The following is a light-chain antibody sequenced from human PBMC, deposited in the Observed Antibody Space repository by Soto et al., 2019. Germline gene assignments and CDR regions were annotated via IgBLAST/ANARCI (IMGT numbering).Light chain of an antibody. J-gene: IGKJ1*01. Sequence: IVLTEATDTLCLCPEERAPPSCRASQSFRGLLAWYQQKPGQAPRLLIYDAYNRATGIPPRFSGSGSGTDFTLTISSLQPEDFATYYCQQSYSSPPTFGQGTKVDIK. CDR3: QQSYSSPPT. CDR1: QSFRGL. CDR2: DAY. V-gene: IGKV3-11*01.